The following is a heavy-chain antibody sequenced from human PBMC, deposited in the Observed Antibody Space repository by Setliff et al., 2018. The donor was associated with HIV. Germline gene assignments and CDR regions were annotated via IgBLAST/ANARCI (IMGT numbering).Heavy chain of an antibody. V-gene: IGHV4-34*01. D-gene: IGHD3-10*01. Sequence: SETLSLTCAVYGESFSDDYWSWIRQPPGWGLEWIGEINHSGTTNYNPSLMGRLNISVDTSKRQFSLKLSSVTAADTAVYFCARTLWFEESASYDALDIWGQGTMVTVSS. CDR3: ARTLWFEESASYDALDI. J-gene: IGHJ3*02. CDR1: GESFSDDY. CDR2: INHSGTT.